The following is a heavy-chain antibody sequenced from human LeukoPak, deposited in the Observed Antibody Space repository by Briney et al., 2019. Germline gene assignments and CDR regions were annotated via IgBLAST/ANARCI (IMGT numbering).Heavy chain of an antibody. CDR2: IYPSGAT. D-gene: IGHD3-10*01. CDR3: ARGGEWAFDI. V-gene: IGHV4-4*07. Sequence: SETLSLTCNVSGDSFSSYYWTCIRQPAGMGLEWIGRIYPSGATNYNPSLKSRVSMSVDTSKNQFSLKLSSVTAADTAVYYCARGGEWAFDIWGQGTVVTVPS. CDR1: GDSFSSYY. J-gene: IGHJ3*02.